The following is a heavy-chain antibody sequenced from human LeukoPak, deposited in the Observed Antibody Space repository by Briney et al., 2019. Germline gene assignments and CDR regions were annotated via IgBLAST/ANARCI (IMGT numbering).Heavy chain of an antibody. D-gene: IGHD4-17*01. CDR2: ISSSSSYI. Sequence: GGSLRLSCAASGFTFSGYSMNWVRQAPGKGLEWVSSISSSSSYIYYADSVKGRFTISRDNAKNSLYLQMNSLRAEDTAVYYCARGGVYGDYYFDYWGQGTLVTVSS. V-gene: IGHV3-21*01. J-gene: IGHJ4*02. CDR1: GFTFSGYS. CDR3: ARGGVYGDYYFDY.